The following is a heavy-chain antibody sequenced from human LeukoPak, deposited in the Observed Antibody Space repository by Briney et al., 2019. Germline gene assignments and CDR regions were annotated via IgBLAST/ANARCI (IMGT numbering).Heavy chain of an antibody. CDR3: ARANFLYCSSSSCLFDY. D-gene: IGHD2-2*01. V-gene: IGHV1-2*02. Sequence: ASVKVSCKASGYTFTDYYMHWVRQAPGQGFEWMGWINPNDGDTNYAQKFQGRVTMTRDTSISTAHMEVSRLRSDDTAVYYCARANFLYCSSSSCLFDYWGQGTLVTVSS. CDR1: GYTFTDYY. CDR2: INPNDGDT. J-gene: IGHJ4*02.